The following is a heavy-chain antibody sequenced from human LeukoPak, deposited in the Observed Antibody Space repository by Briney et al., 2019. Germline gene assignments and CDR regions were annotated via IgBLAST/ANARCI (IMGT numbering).Heavy chain of an antibody. Sequence: GASVKVSCKAPGYTFTNYYMHWVRQAPGQGLEWLGLISPRGGSTWYAQRFQGRVTMTRDMSTSTDYMELSSLRSEDTAVYYCARDNSVGDYAWWFDPWGQGTLVTVSS. J-gene: IGHJ5*02. CDR3: ARDNSVGDYAWWFDP. D-gene: IGHD1-26*01. CDR2: ISPRGGST. V-gene: IGHV1-46*01. CDR1: GYTFTNYY.